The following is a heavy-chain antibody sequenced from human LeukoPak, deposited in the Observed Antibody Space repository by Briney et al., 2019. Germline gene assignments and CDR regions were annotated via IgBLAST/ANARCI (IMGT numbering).Heavy chain of an antibody. V-gene: IGHV3-21*01. CDR1: GFSFSTYA. Sequence: GGSLRLSCVASGFSFSTYAMNWVRQAPGKGLEWVSSISNSGSYIYYADSVKGRFTISRDNAKKSVYLQMNSLRAEATAVYYCARRPTTYCDYYFYHAMDGWGQGTTVTVSS. D-gene: IGHD2-8*02. CDR3: ARRPTTYCDYYFYHAMDG. CDR2: ISNSGSYI. J-gene: IGHJ6*02.